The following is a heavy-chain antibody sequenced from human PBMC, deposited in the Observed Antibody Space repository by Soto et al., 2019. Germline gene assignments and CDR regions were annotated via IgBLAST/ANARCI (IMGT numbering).Heavy chain of an antibody. CDR1: GGSISSGDYY. D-gene: IGHD6-13*01. CDR2: IYYSGST. V-gene: IGHV4-31*03. Sequence: PSETLSLTCTVSGGSISSGDYYWSWIRQHPGKGLEWIGYIYYSGSTYYNPSLKSRVTISVDTSKNQFSLRLSSVTAADTAVYYGARGDSSSWYKIDYWGQGTLVTVSS. CDR3: ARGDSSSWYKIDY. J-gene: IGHJ4*02.